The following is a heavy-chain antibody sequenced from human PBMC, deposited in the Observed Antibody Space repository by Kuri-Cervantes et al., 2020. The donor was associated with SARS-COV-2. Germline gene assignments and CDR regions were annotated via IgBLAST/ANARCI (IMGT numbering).Heavy chain of an antibody. V-gene: IGHV4-38-2*02. CDR3: ARRGAGSSSAAFDI. J-gene: IGHJ3*02. D-gene: IGHD6-6*01. Sequence: GSLRLSCTVSGYSISSCYYWGWIRQPPGKGLEWIWSIYHSGSTYYNPSLKSRVTISVDTSKNQFSLKLSSVTAADTAVYYCARRGAGSSSAAFDIWGLGTMVTVSS. CDR2: IYHSGST. CDR1: GYSISSCYY.